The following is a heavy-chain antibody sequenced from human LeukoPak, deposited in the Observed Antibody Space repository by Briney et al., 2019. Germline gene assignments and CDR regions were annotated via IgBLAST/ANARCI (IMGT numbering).Heavy chain of an antibody. CDR3: ATDLLDS. CDR1: GFTFSNAW. V-gene: IGHV3-15*01. Sequence: GGSLRLSCAASGFTFSNAWMSWVRRAPGKGLEWVGRIKRETDGGAPEYSAPVKGRFTFSRDDTKNTVYLQMDSLKTEDTAVYYCATDLLDSWGQGTLVTVSS. CDR2: IKRETDGGAP. J-gene: IGHJ4*02.